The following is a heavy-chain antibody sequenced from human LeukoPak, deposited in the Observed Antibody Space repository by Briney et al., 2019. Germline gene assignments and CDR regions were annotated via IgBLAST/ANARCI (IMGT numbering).Heavy chain of an antibody. D-gene: IGHD3-22*01. CDR2: ISGSGGST. Sequence: GGSLRLSCAASGFTFSSYSMNWVRQAPGKGLEWVSAISGSGGSTYYADSVKGRFTISRDNSKNTLYLQMNSLRAEDTAVYYCAKAFYYDSSGYPSWGQGTMVTVSS. V-gene: IGHV3-23*01. CDR1: GFTFSSYS. CDR3: AKAFYYDSSGYPS. J-gene: IGHJ3*01.